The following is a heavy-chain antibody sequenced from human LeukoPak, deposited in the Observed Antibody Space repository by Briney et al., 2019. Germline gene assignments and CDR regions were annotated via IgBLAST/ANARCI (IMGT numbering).Heavy chain of an antibody. Sequence: SPTLSLTCAISGDSVSNNSAAWNWIRQSPSRGLEWLGSTYYRSKWYNDYPLSVKTRITINPDTSKNQFSLQLKSVTPEDTAVYYCARALAREGYYFDYWDQGTLVTVSS. V-gene: IGHV6-1*01. CDR2: TYYRSKWYN. CDR3: ARALAREGYYFDY. CDR1: GDSVSNNSAA. J-gene: IGHJ4*02. D-gene: IGHD3-16*01.